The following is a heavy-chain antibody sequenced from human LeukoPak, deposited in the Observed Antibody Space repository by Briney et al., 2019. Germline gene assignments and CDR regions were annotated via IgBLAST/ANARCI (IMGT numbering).Heavy chain of an antibody. D-gene: IGHD1-26*01. J-gene: IGHJ4*02. Sequence: SETLSLTCTISVGSISTYYWGWIRLPPGKGPEWIGSLYHSGSTYYNPSLKSRVTTSVDTSKNRFSLKLTSVTAADTAVYYCARELHSGSYYFDYWGQGTLVTVSS. CDR1: VGSISTYY. V-gene: IGHV4-38-2*02. CDR3: ARELHSGSYYFDY. CDR2: LYHSGST.